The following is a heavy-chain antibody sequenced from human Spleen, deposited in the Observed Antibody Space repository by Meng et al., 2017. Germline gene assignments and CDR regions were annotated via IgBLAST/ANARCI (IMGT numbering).Heavy chain of an antibody. CDR2: ISTFNGNT. CDR3: ARESSDFRGWYPTPLQRFDY. V-gene: IGHV1-18*01. D-gene: IGHD6-19*01. J-gene: IGHJ4*02. Sequence: ASVKVSCKASGYTFTNTAITWVRQAPGQGLEWMGWISTFNGNTNYAQKLRGRVTMTTDASTNTAYMELRSLRSDDTAVYYCARESSDFRGWYPTPLQRFDYWGQGTLVTVSS. CDR1: GYTFTNTA.